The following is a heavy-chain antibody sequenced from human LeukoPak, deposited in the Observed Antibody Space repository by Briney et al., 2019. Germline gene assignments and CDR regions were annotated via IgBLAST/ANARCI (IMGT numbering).Heavy chain of an antibody. CDR1: GGSFSGYY. V-gene: IGHV4-34*01. D-gene: IGHD3-3*01. J-gene: IGHJ5*02. CDR2: INHSGST. Sequence: SETLSLTCAVYGGSFSGYYWSWIRQPPGKGLEWIGEINHSGSTNYNPSLKSRVTISVDTSKNQFSLKLSSVTAADTAVYYCARAVLRFLEWPHKPFGFNWFDPWGQGTLVTVSS. CDR3: ARAVLRFLEWPHKPFGFNWFDP.